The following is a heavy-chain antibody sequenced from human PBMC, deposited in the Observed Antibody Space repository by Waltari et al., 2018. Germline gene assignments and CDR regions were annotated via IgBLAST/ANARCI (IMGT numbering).Heavy chain of an antibody. J-gene: IGHJ3*02. CDR3: ARAYDSSGYYFVGDAFDI. D-gene: IGHD3-22*01. CDR1: GFTFSTYW. CDR2: IKQDGSEK. Sequence: EVQLVESGGGLVQPGGSLSLSCAASGFTFSTYWMRWVRQAPGKGLEWVANIKQDGSEKYYVDSVKGRFTISRDNAKNSLYLQMNSLRAEDTAVYYCARAYDSSGYYFVGDAFDIWGQGTMVTVSS. V-gene: IGHV3-7*04.